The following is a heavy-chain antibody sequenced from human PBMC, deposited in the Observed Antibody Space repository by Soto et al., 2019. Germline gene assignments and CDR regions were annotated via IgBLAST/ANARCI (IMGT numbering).Heavy chain of an antibody. D-gene: IGHD3-3*01. CDR1: GYTFPSYG. CDR3: ARDDFWSGYYRENYYGMDV. V-gene: IGHV1-18*01. Sequence: GASVKVSYKASGYTFPSYGISCVRQAPGQGLEWMGWISAYNGNTNYAQKLQGRVTMTTDTSTSTAYMELRSLRSDDTAVYYCARDDFWSGYYRENYYGMDVWGQGTTVTVSS. CDR2: ISAYNGNT. J-gene: IGHJ6*02.